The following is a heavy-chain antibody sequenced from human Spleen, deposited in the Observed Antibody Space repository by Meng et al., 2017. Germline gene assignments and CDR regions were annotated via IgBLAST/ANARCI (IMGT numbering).Heavy chain of an antibody. V-gene: IGHV3-21*01. CDR1: GFTFSSYS. J-gene: IGHJ4*02. D-gene: IGHD1-7*01. CDR2: ISSSRRYI. CDR3: ARPAARDIIETTTGFDY. Sequence: GESLKISCEASGFTFSSYSMNWVRQAPGKGLEWVSSISSSRRYIQYADSVKGRFTISRENAKHSLYLQMSSLRAEDTAVYYCARPAARDIIETTTGFDYWGQGTLVTVSS.